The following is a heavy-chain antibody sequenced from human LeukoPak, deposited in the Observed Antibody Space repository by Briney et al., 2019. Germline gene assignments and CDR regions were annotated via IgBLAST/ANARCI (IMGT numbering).Heavy chain of an antibody. D-gene: IGHD6-13*01. CDR1: GGSISSSSYY. J-gene: IGHJ5*02. CDR2: IYYSGST. Sequence: PSETLSLTCTVSGGSISSSSYYWGWIRQPPGKGLEWIGSIYYSGSTYYNPSLKSRVTIPVDTSKNQFSLKLSSVTAADTAVYYCASVAAAGSRWFDPWGQGTLVTVSS. CDR3: ASVAAAGSRWFDP. V-gene: IGHV4-39*01.